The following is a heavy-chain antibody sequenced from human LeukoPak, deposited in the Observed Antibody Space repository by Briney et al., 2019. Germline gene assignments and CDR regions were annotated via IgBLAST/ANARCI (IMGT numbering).Heavy chain of an antibody. Sequence: NPSETLSLTCTVSGGSISSYYWSWIRQPAGKGLEWIGRIYTSGSTNYNPSLKSRVTMSVDTSKNQFTLKLSSVTAADTAVYYCASIVVVPAAMGWGYYYYMDVWGKGTTVTVSS. J-gene: IGHJ6*03. V-gene: IGHV4-4*07. CDR2: IYTSGST. D-gene: IGHD2-2*01. CDR3: ASIVVVPAAMGWGYYYYMDV. CDR1: GGSISSYY.